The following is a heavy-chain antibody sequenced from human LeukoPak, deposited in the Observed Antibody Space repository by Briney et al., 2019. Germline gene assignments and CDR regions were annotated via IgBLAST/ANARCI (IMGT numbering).Heavy chain of an antibody. D-gene: IGHD3/OR15-3a*01. CDR1: AGSFSGYY. CDR2: INHSGST. Sequence: SETLSLTCAVYAGSFSGYYWSWIRQPPGKGLEWIGEINHSGSTNYNPSLKSRVTISVDTSKNQFSLKLSSVTAADTAVYYCARGGLISLANTPLGAFDIWGQGTMVSVSS. J-gene: IGHJ3*02. V-gene: IGHV4-34*01. CDR3: ARGGLISLANTPLGAFDI.